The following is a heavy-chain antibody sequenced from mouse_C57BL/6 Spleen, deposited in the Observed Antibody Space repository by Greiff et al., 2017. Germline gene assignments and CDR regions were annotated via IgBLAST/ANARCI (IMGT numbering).Heavy chain of an antibody. CDR2: IYPGSGST. V-gene: IGHV1-55*01. J-gene: IGHJ3*01. CDR1: GYTFTSYW. Sequence: QVQLQQPGAELVKPGASVKMSCKASGYTFTSYWITWVKQRPGQGLEWIGDIYPGSGSTNYNEKFKSKATLTVDTSSSTAYMQLSRLTSEDAAVYYCARRNDGYYEGFAYWGQGTLVTVSA. CDR3: ARRNDGYYEGFAY. D-gene: IGHD2-3*01.